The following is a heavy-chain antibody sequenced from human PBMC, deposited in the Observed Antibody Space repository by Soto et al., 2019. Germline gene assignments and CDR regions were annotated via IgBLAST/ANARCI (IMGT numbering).Heavy chain of an antibody. D-gene: IGHD4-17*01. J-gene: IGHJ2*01. CDR1: GGSISSGDYY. V-gene: IGHV4-30-4*01. Sequence: QVQLQESGPGLVKPSQTLSLTCTVSGGSISSGDYYWSWIRQPPGKGLEWIGYIYYSGSTYYNPSLKSRVTXSXDXXKNQFSLKLSSVTAADTAVYYCARETYGDHWYFDLWGRGTLVTVSS. CDR3: ARETYGDHWYFDL. CDR2: IYYSGST.